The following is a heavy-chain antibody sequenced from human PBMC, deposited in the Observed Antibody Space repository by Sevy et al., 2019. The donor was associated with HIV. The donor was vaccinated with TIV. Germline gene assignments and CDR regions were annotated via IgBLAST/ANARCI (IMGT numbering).Heavy chain of an antibody. V-gene: IGHV3-64D*06. CDR3: VKDRATHYYGSGSYRGAFDI. CDR2: ISSNGGST. J-gene: IGHJ3*02. Sequence: GGSLRLSCSASGFTFSSYAMHWVRQAPGKGLEYDSAISSNGGSTYCADSVKRRFTISRDNSKNTLYLQMSSLRAEDTAVYYCVKDRATHYYGSGSYRGAFDIWGQGTMVTVSS. CDR1: GFTFSSYA. D-gene: IGHD3-10*01.